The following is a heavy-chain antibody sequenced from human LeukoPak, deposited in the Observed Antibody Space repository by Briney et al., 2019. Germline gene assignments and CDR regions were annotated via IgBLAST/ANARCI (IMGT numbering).Heavy chain of an antibody. CDR2: LSSTGSTK. V-gene: IGHV3-48*03. Sequence: AGGSLRLSCAASEFTFGSYEMNWVRQAPGKGLEWLSYLSSTGSTKYYADSVKGRFTISRDNAKNSLYLQMNSLRAEDTAVYYCARIFSGGPTGHAFDIWGQGTMVTVSS. CDR1: EFTFGSYE. D-gene: IGHD2-15*01. CDR3: ARIFSGGPTGHAFDI. J-gene: IGHJ3*02.